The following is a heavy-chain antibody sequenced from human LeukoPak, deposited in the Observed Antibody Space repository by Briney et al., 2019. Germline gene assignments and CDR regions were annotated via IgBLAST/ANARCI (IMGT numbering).Heavy chain of an antibody. J-gene: IGHJ4*02. V-gene: IGHV1-69*04. Sequence: SVKVSCKASGGTFSSYAISWVRQAPGQGLEWMGRIIPIFGIANYAQKFQGRVTITRDTSASTAYMELSSLRSEDTAVYYCARDSSSWIYYFDYWGQGTLVTVSS. CDR2: IIPIFGIA. CDR3: ARDSSSWIYYFDY. CDR1: GGTFSSYA. D-gene: IGHD6-13*01.